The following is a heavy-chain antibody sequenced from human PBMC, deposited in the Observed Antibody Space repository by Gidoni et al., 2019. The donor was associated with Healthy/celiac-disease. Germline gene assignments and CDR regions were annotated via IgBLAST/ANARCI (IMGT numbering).Heavy chain of an antibody. CDR3: ARDRRSSGGFDY. D-gene: IGHD6-6*01. CDR2: ISYDGSNK. Sequence: QVQLVESGGGVVQPGRSLRLSCAASGFTFSSYAMHWVRQAPGKGLEWVAVISYDGSNKYYADSVKGRFTISRDNSKNTLYLQMNSLRAEDTAVYYCARDRRSSGGFDYWGQGTLVTVSS. CDR1: GFTFSSYA. V-gene: IGHV3-30-3*01. J-gene: IGHJ4*02.